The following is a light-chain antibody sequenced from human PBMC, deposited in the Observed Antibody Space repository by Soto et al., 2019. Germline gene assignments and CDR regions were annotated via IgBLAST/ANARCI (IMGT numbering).Light chain of an antibody. J-gene: IGKJ2*01. CDR2: AAS. V-gene: IGKV1-9*01. CDR3: QQLNIYPYT. CDR1: QGIASY. Sequence: DIQLTQSPSFLSASVGDRVTITCRASQGIASYLAWYQQKPGRGPKLLIYAASTVQTGVPSSFSGSGSGTEFTLTISSLQPEDFATYYCQQLNIYPYTFGQGTKLEIK.